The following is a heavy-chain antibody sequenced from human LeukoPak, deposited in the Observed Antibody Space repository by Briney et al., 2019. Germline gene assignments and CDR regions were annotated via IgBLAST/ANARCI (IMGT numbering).Heavy chain of an antibody. J-gene: IGHJ4*02. V-gene: IGHV4-4*07. CDR3: AREYGDLDY. CDR1: GGSISGFY. D-gene: IGHD2-21*01. Sequence: PSETLSLTCTVSGGSISGFYWSWIRQPAGKGLEWTGRIYPSGGTNYNPSLKSRVTMSTDTSKNQFSLKLRSVTAADTAVYYCAREYGDLDYWGQGTLVTVSS. CDR2: IYPSGGT.